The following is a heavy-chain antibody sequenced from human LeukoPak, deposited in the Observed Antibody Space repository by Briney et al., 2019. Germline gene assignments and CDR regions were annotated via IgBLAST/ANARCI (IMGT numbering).Heavy chain of an antibody. CDR2: IRSKAYRWTT. V-gene: IGHV3-49*04. CDR1: GFTFGDHA. Sequence: PGRSLRLSCTGSGFTFGDHAMSWVRQAPGKGLEWVGFIRSKAYRWTTEYAASVKGRFTISRDDSASIAYLQMNSLKTEDTAVYYCARGPIQLWIHNAMDVWGQGTTVTVSS. D-gene: IGHD1-1*01. CDR3: ARGPIQLWIHNAMDV. J-gene: IGHJ6*02.